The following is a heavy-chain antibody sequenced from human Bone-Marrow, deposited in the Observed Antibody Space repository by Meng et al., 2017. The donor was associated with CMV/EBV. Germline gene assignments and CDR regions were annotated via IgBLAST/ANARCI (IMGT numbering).Heavy chain of an antibody. Sequence: GGSLRLSCAASGFTFSSYGMHWVRQAPGKGLEWVAFIRYDGSNKYYADSVKGRFTISRDNSKNTLYLQMNSLRAGDTAVYYCARGSYDSSGYYSGGPYYYGMDVWGQGTTVTVSS. CDR3: ARGSYDSSGYYSGGPYYYGMDV. CDR1: GFTFSSYG. CDR2: IRYDGSNK. V-gene: IGHV3-30*02. D-gene: IGHD3-22*01. J-gene: IGHJ6*02.